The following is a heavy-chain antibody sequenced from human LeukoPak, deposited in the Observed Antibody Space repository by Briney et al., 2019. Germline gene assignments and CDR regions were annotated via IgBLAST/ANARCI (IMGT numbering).Heavy chain of an antibody. V-gene: IGHV3-20*04. D-gene: IGHD3-22*01. CDR1: GFTFDDYG. CDR3: ARDLTYYYDSTREGYGMDV. CDR2: IKWNGGST. J-gene: IGHJ6*02. Sequence: PGGSLRLSCAASGFTFDDYGMSWVRQAPGKGLEWVSGIKWNGGSTGYADAVKGRFTISRDNAKNSLYLQMNSLRAEDTALYYCARDLTYYYDSTREGYGMDVWGQGTTVTVSS.